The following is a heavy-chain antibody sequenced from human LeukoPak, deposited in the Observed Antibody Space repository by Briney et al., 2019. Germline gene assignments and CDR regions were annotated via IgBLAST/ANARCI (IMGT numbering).Heavy chain of an antibody. CDR2: INPGGDNT. V-gene: IGHV1-46*01. CDR3: ARIRDGYNDAYDI. Sequence: ASVKVSCKTSGYTFTNYYIHWVRQAPGQGLEWMGLINPGGDNTNYAQNFQGRVTMTRDTSASTVYMELSSLRSEDTAIYYCARIRDGYNDAYDIWGQGTVVTVPS. CDR1: GYTFTNYY. J-gene: IGHJ3*02. D-gene: IGHD5-24*01.